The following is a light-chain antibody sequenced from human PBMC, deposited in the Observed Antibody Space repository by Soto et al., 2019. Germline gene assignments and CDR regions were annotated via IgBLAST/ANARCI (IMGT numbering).Light chain of an antibody. CDR1: QSFSSY. CDR2: SAS. Sequence: EIVLTQYPATLSLSPGERATLSCRASQSFSSYLAWYQQKPGQAPRLLIYSASTRATGIPARFSGSGSGTDFTLNISSLEPEDFADFYCQQRSNWPLITFGQGTRLEIK. J-gene: IGKJ5*01. V-gene: IGKV3-11*01. CDR3: QQRSNWPLIT.